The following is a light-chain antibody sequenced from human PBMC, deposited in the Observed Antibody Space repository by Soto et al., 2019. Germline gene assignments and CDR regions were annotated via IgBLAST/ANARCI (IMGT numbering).Light chain of an antibody. Sequence: QSVLTQPASVSGSPGQSITISCTGSSSDVGPYNLVSWYQHHPGKAPKLLISEVVKRRSGVSNRLSGSKSGNTASLTISGLQAEDEADYYCCSYAGSSMFVFGGGTKLTVL. J-gene: IGLJ2*01. CDR1: SSDVGPYNL. V-gene: IGLV2-23*02. CDR3: CSYAGSSMFV. CDR2: EVV.